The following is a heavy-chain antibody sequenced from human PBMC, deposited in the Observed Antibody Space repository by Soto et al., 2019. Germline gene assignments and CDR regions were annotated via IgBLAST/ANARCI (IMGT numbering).Heavy chain of an antibody. Sequence: PSETLSLTCTVSGGSIRNYYWSWIRQPPGKGLEWIGHVHHLGTTNHNPSLKSRDTILVDKSKNQFSLRLNSVTAADTAVYYCARHAIEENNSSWFNYWGQGTRVTVSS. J-gene: IGHJ4*02. CDR3: ARHAIEENNSSWFNY. CDR1: GGSIRNYY. D-gene: IGHD6-13*01. CDR2: VHHLGTT. V-gene: IGHV4-59*08.